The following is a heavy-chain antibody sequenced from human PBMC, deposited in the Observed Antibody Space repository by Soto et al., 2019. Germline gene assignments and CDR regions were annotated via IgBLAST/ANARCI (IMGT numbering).Heavy chain of an antibody. J-gene: IGHJ6*02. CDR2: ISAYNGNT. CDR3: SREGTRYCTKGGSYNCYYHYGIDV. V-gene: IGHV1-18*01. CDR1: GYTFTSYG. D-gene: IGHD2-8*01. Sequence: QVQLVQSGAEVKKPGASVKVSCQASGYTFTSYGISWVRQAPGQGLEWMGWISAYNGNTNYAQKVQDRVTMTTDTSTSISHMELRSLRFDDTAVYYGSREGTRYCTKGGSYNCYYHYGIDVWGQGTTVTVTS.